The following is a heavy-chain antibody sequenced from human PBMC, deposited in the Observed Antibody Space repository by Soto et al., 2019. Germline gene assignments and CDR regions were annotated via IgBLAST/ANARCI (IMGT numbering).Heavy chain of an antibody. J-gene: IGHJ4*02. CDR2: IKSKIDGEAT. D-gene: IGHD3-10*01. V-gene: IGHV3-15*01. CDR3: ATGGPGSGSYFDY. Sequence: ESGGGLVKPGGSLRLSCAASGFTFSYAWMSWVRQAPGKGLEWVGRIKSKIDGEATDYAAPVKGRFTMSRDDSKYALYLQMHSLKTDDTAMYYCATGGPGSGSYFDYWGQGALVTVSS. CDR1: GFTFSYAW.